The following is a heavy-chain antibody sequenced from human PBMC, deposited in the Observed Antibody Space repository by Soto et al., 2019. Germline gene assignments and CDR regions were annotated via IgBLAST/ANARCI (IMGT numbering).Heavy chain of an antibody. CDR1: GFAVSSSY. V-gene: IGHV3-53*02. CDR2: TYTGGST. D-gene: IGHD1-20*01. Sequence: EVQLVETGGDLIQSGGSLRLSCAASGFAVSSSYMMWVRQAPGKGLECISLTYTGGSTLYADSVKGRFTVSRDDSMNTLYLQMNSLRAEDTAVYYCARDPPITSDYAMDVWGQVTTVIVSS. CDR3: ARDPPITSDYAMDV. J-gene: IGHJ6*02.